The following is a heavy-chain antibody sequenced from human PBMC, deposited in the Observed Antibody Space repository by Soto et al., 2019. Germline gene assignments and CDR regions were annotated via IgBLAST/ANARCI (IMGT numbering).Heavy chain of an antibody. CDR2: IYHSRST. J-gene: IGHJ6*01. CDR1: GVSISSSNW. D-gene: IGHD3-22*01. V-gene: IGHV4-4*02. Sequence: SETLSLTCAVSGVSISSSNWWSWVRQPPGKGLEWIGEIYHSRSTNYNPSLKSRVTISVDKSKNQFSLKLSSVTAADTAVYYCARSPDSSGYYPRWYYYGMDAWGQGTTVT. CDR3: ARSPDSSGYYPRWYYYGMDA.